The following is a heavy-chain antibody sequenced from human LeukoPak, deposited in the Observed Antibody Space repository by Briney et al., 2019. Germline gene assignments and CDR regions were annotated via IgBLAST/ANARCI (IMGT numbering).Heavy chain of an antibody. CDR3: ARGRYYDGSGYNYFDY. J-gene: IGHJ4*02. Sequence: PGGSLRLSCAASGFTFSTYSMNWVRQAPGKGLEWVSSISSSSGYIYYADSVKGRFTISRDNAKNSLYLQLNSLRAEDTAVYYCARGRYYDGSGYNYFDYWDQGTLVTVSS. CDR1: GFTFSTYS. CDR2: ISSSSGYI. D-gene: IGHD3-22*01. V-gene: IGHV3-21*01.